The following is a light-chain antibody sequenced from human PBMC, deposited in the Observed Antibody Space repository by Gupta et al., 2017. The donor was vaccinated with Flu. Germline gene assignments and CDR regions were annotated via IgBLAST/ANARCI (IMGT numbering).Light chain of an antibody. J-gene: IGKJ4*01. CDR2: AAS. CDR1: QSISSW. CDR3: QQANSFPVN. V-gene: IGKV1D-12*01. Sequence: DIQMTQSPSSVSASVGDRVTITCRASQSISSWLAWYQQKPGKAPKLLIYAASTLQSGVPSRFSGSGSGTDFTLTINSLQPEDFATYFCQQANSFPVNFGGGTKVQIK.